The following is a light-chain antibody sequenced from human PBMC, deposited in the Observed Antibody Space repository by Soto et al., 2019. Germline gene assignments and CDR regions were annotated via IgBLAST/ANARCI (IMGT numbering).Light chain of an antibody. Sequence: DIQMTQSPSSLSASVGDRVTITCQASQDISRYLNWYQHKPGKAPKLLIYDASNLKSGVPSRFSGSGSGTEFALTISSLQPDDFATYYCQQYNSYSFGQGTKVDIK. CDR3: QQYNSYS. J-gene: IGKJ1*01. CDR1: QDISRY. CDR2: DAS. V-gene: IGKV1-9*01.